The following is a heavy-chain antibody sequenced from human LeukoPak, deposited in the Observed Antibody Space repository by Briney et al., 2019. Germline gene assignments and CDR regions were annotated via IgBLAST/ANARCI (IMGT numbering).Heavy chain of an antibody. V-gene: IGHV4-4*07. CDR1: GDSISSYY. J-gene: IGHJ4*02. D-gene: IGHD3-22*01. CDR3: ARDRTDYDSTGYYYDF. Sequence: SETLSLTCTVSGDSISSYYWSWIRQPAGKGLEWIARMSGSGSTNYNPSLKSRVTLSVDTSKNQFSLNLNSVTAADTAVYYCARDRTDYDSTGYYYDFWGQGSLVTVSS. CDR2: MSGSGST.